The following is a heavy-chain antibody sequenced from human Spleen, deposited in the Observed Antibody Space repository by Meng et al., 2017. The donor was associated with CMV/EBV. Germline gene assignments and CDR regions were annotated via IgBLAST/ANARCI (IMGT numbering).Heavy chain of an antibody. D-gene: IGHD7-27*01. CDR1: GGSFSGYY. J-gene: IGHJ4*02. CDR2: INHSGST. Sequence: SETLSLTCAVYGGSFSGYYWSWIRQPPGKGLEWIGEINHSGSTNYNPSLKSRVTISVDTSKNQFSLKLSSVTAADTAVYYCARGGLGHPFDYWGQGTLVTVSS. V-gene: IGHV4-34*01. CDR3: ARGGLGHPFDY.